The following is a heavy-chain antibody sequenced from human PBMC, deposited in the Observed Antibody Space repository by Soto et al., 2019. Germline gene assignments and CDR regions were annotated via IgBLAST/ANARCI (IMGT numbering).Heavy chain of an antibody. CDR3: ARGLRPRDGYNLGY. CDR2: MNPNSGNT. V-gene: IGHV1-8*01. CDR1: GYTFTSYD. Sequence: QVQLVQSGAEVKKPGASVKVSCKASGYTFTSYDINWVRQATGQGLEWMGWMNPNSGNTGYAQKFQGRVTMTRKTSISTAYMELSSLRSEDTAVYYCARGLRPRDGYNLGYWGQGTLVTVSS. D-gene: IGHD5-12*01. J-gene: IGHJ4*02.